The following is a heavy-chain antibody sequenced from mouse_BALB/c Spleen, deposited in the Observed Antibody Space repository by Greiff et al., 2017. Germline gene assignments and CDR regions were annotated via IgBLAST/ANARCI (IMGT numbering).Heavy chain of an antibody. CDR3: ARIGIFTTGDQAWFAY. CDR1: GFTFSSYA. J-gene: IGHJ3*01. Sequence: EVQRVESGGGLVQPGGSLKLSCAASGFTFSSYAMSWVRQTPEKRLEWVATISSGGSYTYYPDSVKGRFTISRDNAKNTLYLQMSSLRSEDTAMYYCARIGIFTTGDQAWFAYWGQGTLVTVSA. CDR2: ISSGGSYT. V-gene: IGHV5-9-3*01. D-gene: IGHD1-1*01.